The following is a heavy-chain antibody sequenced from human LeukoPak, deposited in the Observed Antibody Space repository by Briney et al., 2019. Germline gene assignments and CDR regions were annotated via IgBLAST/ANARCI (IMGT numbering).Heavy chain of an antibody. CDR3: ARLHYDFWGVNYYYYMDV. CDR2: IYYSGST. CDR1: GGSISSYY. V-gene: IGHV4-59*01. D-gene: IGHD3-3*01. Sequence: SETLSLTCTVSGGSISSYYWSWIRQPPGKGLEWTGYIYYSGSTNYNPSLKSRVTISVDTSKNQFSLKLSSVTAADTAVYYCARLHYDFWGVNYYYYMDVWGKGTTVTVSS. J-gene: IGHJ6*03.